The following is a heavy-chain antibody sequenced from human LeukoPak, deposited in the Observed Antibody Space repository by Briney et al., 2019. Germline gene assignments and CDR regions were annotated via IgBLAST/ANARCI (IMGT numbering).Heavy chain of an antibody. CDR1: GGSISSSSYY. CDR3: ARHAGRWELHTDDAFDI. D-gene: IGHD2-15*01. CDR2: IYYSGST. J-gene: IGHJ3*02. Sequence: PSETLSLTCTVSGGSISSSSYYWGWIRQPPGKGLEWIGSIYYSGSTYYNPSLKSRVTISVDTSKNQFSLKLSSVTAADTAVYYCARHAGRWELHTDDAFDIWGQGTMVTVSS. V-gene: IGHV4-39*01.